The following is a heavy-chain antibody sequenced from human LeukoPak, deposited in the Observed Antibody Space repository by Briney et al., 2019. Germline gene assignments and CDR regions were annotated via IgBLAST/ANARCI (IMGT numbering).Heavy chain of an antibody. V-gene: IGHV1-18*04. CDR3: ARSYCSSTTCYCPEY. J-gene: IGHJ4*02. CDR2: ISAYNGNT. CDR1: GYTFTSYA. Sequence: EASVKVSCKASGYTFTSYAISWVRQAPGQGLEWMGWISAYNGNTNFAQKLQGRLTMTTDTSTSTAYMELRSLRSDDTAVYYCARSYCSSTTCYCPEYWGQGTLVTVSS. D-gene: IGHD2-2*01.